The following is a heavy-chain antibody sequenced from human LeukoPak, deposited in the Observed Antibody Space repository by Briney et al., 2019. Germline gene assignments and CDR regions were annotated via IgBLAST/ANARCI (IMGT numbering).Heavy chain of an antibody. J-gene: IGHJ5*02. CDR3: ARARGAPGIAVAGKGVWFDP. D-gene: IGHD6-19*01. CDR2: ISYDGSNK. Sequence: GGSLRLSCAASGFTFSSYGMHWVRQAPGKGLEWVAVISYDGSNKYYADSVKGRFTISRDNSKNTLYLQMNSLRSDDTAVYYCARARGAPGIAVAGKGVWFDPWGQGTLVTVSS. CDR1: GFTFSSYG. V-gene: IGHV3-30*03.